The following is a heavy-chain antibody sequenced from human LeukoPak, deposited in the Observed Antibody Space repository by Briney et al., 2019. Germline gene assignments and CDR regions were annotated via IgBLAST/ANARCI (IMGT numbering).Heavy chain of an antibody. CDR1: GFSFTNYW. CDR3: ARDKITGASTNDY. Sequence: GGSLRLSCAASGFSFTNYWMSWVRQAPGMGLEWVAIIDVVGSERYYVDSVKGRFTVSRDSAKNSLYLQMNSLRVEDTAVYYCARDKITGASTNDYWGQGTL. CDR2: IDVVGSER. J-gene: IGHJ4*02. D-gene: IGHD1-14*01. V-gene: IGHV3-7*01.